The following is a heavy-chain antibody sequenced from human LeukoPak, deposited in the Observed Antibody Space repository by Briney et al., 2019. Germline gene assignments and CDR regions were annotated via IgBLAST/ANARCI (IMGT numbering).Heavy chain of an antibody. CDR2: IYYSGST. Sequence: SETLFLTCTVSGGSISSSSYYWGWIRQPPGRGLEWIGSIYYSGSTYYNPSLKSRVTISVDTSKNQFSLKLSSVTAADTAVYYCARQTYVFDYWGQGTLVTVSS. J-gene: IGHJ4*02. CDR1: GGSISSSSYY. CDR3: ARQTYVFDY. D-gene: IGHD3-16*01. V-gene: IGHV4-39*01.